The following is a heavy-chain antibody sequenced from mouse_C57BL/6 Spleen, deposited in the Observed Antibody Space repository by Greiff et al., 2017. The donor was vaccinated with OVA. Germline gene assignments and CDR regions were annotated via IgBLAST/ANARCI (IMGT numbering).Heavy chain of an antibody. CDR1: GYTFTDYE. Sequence: QVQLQQSGAELVRPGASVTLSCKASGYTFTDYEMHWVKQTPVHGLEWIGAIDPETGGTAYNQKFKGKAILTADKSSSTAYMELRSLTSEDSAVYYCTRRWSYYSNLYAMDYWGQGTSVTVSS. CDR2: IDPETGGT. CDR3: TRRWSYYSNLYAMDY. D-gene: IGHD2-5*01. V-gene: IGHV1-15*01. J-gene: IGHJ4*01.